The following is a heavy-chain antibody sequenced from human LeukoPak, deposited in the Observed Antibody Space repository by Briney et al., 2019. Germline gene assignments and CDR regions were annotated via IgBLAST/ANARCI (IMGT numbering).Heavy chain of an antibody. Sequence: GGSLRLSCAASGFTVSSNYMSWVRQAPGKGLEWVSVIYSGGSTYYADSVKGRFTISRDNSKYTLYLQMNSLRAEDTAVYYCARDKSNPPYYYYGMDVWGQGTTVTVSS. CDR1: GFTVSSNY. J-gene: IGHJ6*02. CDR3: ARDKSNPPYYYYGMDV. V-gene: IGHV3-66*01. CDR2: IYSGGST.